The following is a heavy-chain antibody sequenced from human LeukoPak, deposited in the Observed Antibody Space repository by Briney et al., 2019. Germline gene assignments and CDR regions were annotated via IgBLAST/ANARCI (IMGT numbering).Heavy chain of an antibody. J-gene: IGHJ2*01. CDR1: GYTLTELS. CDR2: FDPEDGET. D-gene: IGHD3-10*01. Sequence: DSVKVSCKVSGYTLTELSMHWVRQAPGKGLQWMGGFDPEDGETIYAQKFQGRVTMTEDTSTDTAYMELSSLRYEDPAVYYSETDRAPGDWYFDLWGRGTLVTVSS. V-gene: IGHV1-24*01. CDR3: ETDRAPGDWYFDL.